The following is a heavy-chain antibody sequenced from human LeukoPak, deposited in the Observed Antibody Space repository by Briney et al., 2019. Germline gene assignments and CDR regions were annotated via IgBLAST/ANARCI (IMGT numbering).Heavy chain of an antibody. J-gene: IGHJ3*02. CDR3: ASPTYYDILTGYSPDAFDI. CDR2: IYSGGST. D-gene: IGHD3-9*01. V-gene: IGHV3-66*01. CDR1: GFTVSSNY. Sequence: GGSLRLSCAASGFTVSSNYMSWVRQAPGKGLEWVSVIYSGGSTYYADSVKGRFTISRDNSKNTLYLQMNSLRAEDTAVYYCASPTYYDILTGYSPDAFDIWGQGTMVTVSS.